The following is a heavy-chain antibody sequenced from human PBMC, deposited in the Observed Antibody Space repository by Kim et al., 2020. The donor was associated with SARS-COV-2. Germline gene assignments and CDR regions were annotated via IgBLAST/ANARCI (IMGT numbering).Heavy chain of an antibody. CDR2: IWYDGSNK. Sequence: GGSLRLSCAASGFTFSSYGMHWVRQAPGKGLEWVAVIWYDGSNKYYADSVKGRFTISRDNSKNTLYLQMNSLRAEDTAVYYCAKWSRVESTVTGIWYFDLWGRGTLVTVSS. V-gene: IGHV3-33*06. CDR1: GFTFSSYG. CDR3: AKWSRVESTVTGIWYFDL. D-gene: IGHD4-17*01. J-gene: IGHJ2*01.